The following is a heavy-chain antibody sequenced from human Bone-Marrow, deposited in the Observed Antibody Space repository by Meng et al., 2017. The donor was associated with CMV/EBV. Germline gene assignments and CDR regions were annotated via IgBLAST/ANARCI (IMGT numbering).Heavy chain of an antibody. CDR2: IIPIFGTA. CDR1: GGTFSSYA. V-gene: IGHV1-69*05. CDR3: ARGYCSSTSCYRYGMDV. J-gene: IGHJ6*02. D-gene: IGHD2-2*02. Sequence: SVKVSCKASGGTFSSYAISWVRQAPGQGLEWMGGIIPIFGTANYAQKFQRRVTITTDESTSTAYMDLSSLRSEDTAVYYCARGYCSSTSCYRYGMDVWGQGTTVTVSS.